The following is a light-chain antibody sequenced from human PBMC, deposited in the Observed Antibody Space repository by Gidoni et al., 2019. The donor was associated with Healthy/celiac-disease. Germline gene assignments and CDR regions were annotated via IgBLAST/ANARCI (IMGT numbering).Light chain of an antibody. J-gene: IGKJ4*01. V-gene: IGKV1-9*01. Sequence: DIQLTQSPSFLSASVGDRVTITCRASQDISSYLAWYQQQPGKAPKVLISALSTLQSGVPSRVSGSGSGTEFSLTSSSLQPEDFATYYCQQLNRYPVTFGGGTKVEIK. CDR3: QQLNRYPVT. CDR2: ALS. CDR1: QDISSY.